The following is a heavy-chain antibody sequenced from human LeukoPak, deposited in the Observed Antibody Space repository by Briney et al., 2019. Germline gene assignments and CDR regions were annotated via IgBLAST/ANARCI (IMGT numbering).Heavy chain of an antibody. CDR1: GGSINKYY. Sequence: SETLSLTCAISGGSINKYYWSWIRQPPGKGLEWIGYIYYSGTTNYSPSLNSRVNISLDTAKNQFSLRLSSVTAADTAVYYCARQTAKNVDTARFDSWGQGTLVTVSS. CDR2: IYYSGTT. CDR3: ARQTAKNVDTARFDS. D-gene: IGHD5-18*01. V-gene: IGHV4-59*08. J-gene: IGHJ4*02.